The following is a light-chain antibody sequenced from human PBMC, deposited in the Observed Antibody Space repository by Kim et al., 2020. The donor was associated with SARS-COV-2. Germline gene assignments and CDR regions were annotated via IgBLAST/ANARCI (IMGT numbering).Light chain of an antibody. CDR3: CSYAGSSTFYV. V-gene: IGLV2-23*02. CDR2: EVS. CDR1: RSDVGSYNL. Sequence: QSITIYCTGTRSDVGSYNLVSWYQQHTGKAPKLMIYEVSERPSGVSNRFSGSKSGNTASLTISGLQAEDEADYYCCSYAGSSTFYVFGTGTKVTVL. J-gene: IGLJ1*01.